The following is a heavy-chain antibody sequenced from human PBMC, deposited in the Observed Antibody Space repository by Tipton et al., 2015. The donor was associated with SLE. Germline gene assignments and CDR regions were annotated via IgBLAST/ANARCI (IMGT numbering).Heavy chain of an antibody. D-gene: IGHD6-13*01. CDR3: AKDHRRIAAAGPEPYYFDY. Sequence: SLRLSCAASGFTFSSYGMHWVRQAPGKGLEWVAFIRYDGSNKYYADSVKGRFTISRDNSKNTLYLQMNSLRAEDTAVYYCAKDHRRIAAAGPEPYYFDYWGQGTLVTVSS. CDR2: IRYDGSNK. CDR1: GFTFSSYG. J-gene: IGHJ4*02. V-gene: IGHV3-30*02.